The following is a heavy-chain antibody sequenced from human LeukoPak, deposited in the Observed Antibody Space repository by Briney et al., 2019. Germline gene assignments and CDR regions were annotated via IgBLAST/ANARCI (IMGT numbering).Heavy chain of an antibody. V-gene: IGHV3-11*01. CDR2: ISSSGSTI. J-gene: IGHJ4*02. CDR3: ARVVAAMEYYFDY. CDR1: GSTFSDYY. D-gene: IGHD2-15*01. Sequence: PGGSLRLSCAASGSTFSDYYMSWIRQAPGKGLEWVSYISSSGSTIYYADSVKGRFTISRDNAKNSLYLQMNSLRAEDTAVYYCARVVAAMEYYFDYWGQGTLVTVSS.